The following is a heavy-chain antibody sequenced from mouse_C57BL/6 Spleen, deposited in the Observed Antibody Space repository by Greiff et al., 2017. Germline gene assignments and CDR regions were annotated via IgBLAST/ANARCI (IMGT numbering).Heavy chain of an antibody. CDR3: ARDGVTTGYAMDY. J-gene: IGHJ4*01. V-gene: IGHV5-16*01. Sequence: EVKLVESEGGLVQPGSSMKLSCTASGFTFSDYYMAWVRQVPEKGLEWVANINYDGSSTYYLDSLKSRFIISRDNAKNILYLQMSSLKSEDTATYYCARDGVTTGYAMDYWGQGTSVTVSS. CDR1: GFTFSDYY. D-gene: IGHD2-3*01. CDR2: INYDGSST.